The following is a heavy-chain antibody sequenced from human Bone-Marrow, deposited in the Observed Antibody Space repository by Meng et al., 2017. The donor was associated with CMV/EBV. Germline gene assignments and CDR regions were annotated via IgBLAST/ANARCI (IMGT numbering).Heavy chain of an antibody. J-gene: IGHJ4*02. Sequence: GESLKISCAASGFTFSRYTMTWVRQAPGKGLEWVSLIHSGGSITYYTDSVKGRFTISKDNSQNTVFLQMNSLRAEDTAVYYCAREPASRNFDYWGQGTRVTVSS. CDR3: AREPASRNFDY. CDR1: GFTFSRYT. V-gene: IGHV3-23*03. D-gene: IGHD1-14*01. CDR2: IHSGGSIT.